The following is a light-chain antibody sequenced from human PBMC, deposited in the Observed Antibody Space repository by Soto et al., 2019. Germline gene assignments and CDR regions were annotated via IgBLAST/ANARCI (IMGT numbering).Light chain of an antibody. Sequence: EIEMTQSPATLSLAPGERVTLSCRASESVSTNLAWYQQKAGQAPRLLIYGASTRATGIPDRFSGSGSGTDFTLTISRLEPEDVAVYYCQQYEAVVTFGQGTKVDIK. CDR2: GAS. J-gene: IGKJ1*01. CDR3: QQYEAVVT. CDR1: ESVSTN. V-gene: IGKV3D-15*01.